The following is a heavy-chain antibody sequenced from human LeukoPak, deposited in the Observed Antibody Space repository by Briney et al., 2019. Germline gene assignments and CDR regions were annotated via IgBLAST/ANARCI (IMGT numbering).Heavy chain of an antibody. Sequence: ASVKVSCKASGYTFTDYYLHWVRQAPGQGLEWMGWINPNSGGTNSAQKFQGRVTMTRDTSISTAYMELSRLRSDDTAVYYCARGRLLRYFDWLLWYWGQGTLVTVSS. CDR1: GYTFTDYY. D-gene: IGHD3-9*01. CDR3: ARGRLLRYFDWLLWY. V-gene: IGHV1-2*02. CDR2: INPNSGGT. J-gene: IGHJ4*02.